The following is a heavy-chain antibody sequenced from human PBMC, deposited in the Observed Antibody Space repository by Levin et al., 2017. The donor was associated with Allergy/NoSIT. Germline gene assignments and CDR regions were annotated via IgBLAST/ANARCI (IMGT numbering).Heavy chain of an antibody. J-gene: IGHJ4*02. Sequence: GGSLRLSCAASGFTFSSYSMNWVRQAPGKGLEWVSYISSSSSTIYYADSVKGRFTISRDNAKNSLYLQMNSLRAEDTAVYYCATLPYGSGSYYNGHSCDYWGQGTLVTVSS. D-gene: IGHD3-10*01. CDR3: ATLPYGSGSYYNGHSCDY. CDR1: GFTFSSYS. V-gene: IGHV3-48*01. CDR2: ISSSSSTI.